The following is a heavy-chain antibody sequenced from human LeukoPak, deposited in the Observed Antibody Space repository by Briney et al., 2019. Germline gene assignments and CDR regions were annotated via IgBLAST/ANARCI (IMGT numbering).Heavy chain of an antibody. J-gene: IGHJ4*02. CDR1: GGTFSSYA. Sequence: SVKVSCKASGGTFSSYAISWVRQAPGQGLEWMGRIILIFGTANYAQKFQGRVTITTDESTSTAYMELSSLRSEDTAVYYCARDEGGGPFDYWGQGTLVTVSS. V-gene: IGHV1-69*05. CDR3: ARDEGGGPFDY. D-gene: IGHD2-15*01. CDR2: IILIFGTA.